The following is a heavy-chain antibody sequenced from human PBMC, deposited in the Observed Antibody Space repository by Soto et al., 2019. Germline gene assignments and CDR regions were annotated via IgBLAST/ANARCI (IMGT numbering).Heavy chain of an antibody. CDR2: ISSSSSYI. Sequence: GGSLRLSCAASGFTFSSYSMNWVRQAPGKGLEWVSSISSSSSYIYYADSVKGRFTISRDNAKNSLYLQMNSLRAEDTAVYYCARVPGKTTSRPKGLDDAFDIWGQGTMVTVSS. V-gene: IGHV3-21*01. CDR3: ARVPGKTTSRPKGLDDAFDI. CDR1: GFTFSSYS. D-gene: IGHD3-10*01. J-gene: IGHJ3*02.